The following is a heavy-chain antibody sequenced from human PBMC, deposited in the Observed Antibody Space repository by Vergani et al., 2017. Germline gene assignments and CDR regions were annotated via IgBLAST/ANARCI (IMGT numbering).Heavy chain of an antibody. V-gene: IGHV3-23*01. CDR1: GFTFDTYT. J-gene: IGHJ1*01. Sequence: EVQLLESGGGLVQPGGSRRLSCAGAGFTFDTYTMAYVRQAPGKGLEWVATISSGGGDIFYADSVKGRFTISRDNSKNTLFLQMNSLKDEDTAVYYCTTAWGLYYLHGEYFQYWGRGNLGSVSS. D-gene: IGHD3-10*01. CDR3: TTAWGLYYLHGEYFQY. CDR2: ISSGGGDI.